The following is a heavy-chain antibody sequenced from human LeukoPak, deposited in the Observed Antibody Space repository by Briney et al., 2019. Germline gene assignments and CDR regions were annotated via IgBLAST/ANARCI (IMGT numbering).Heavy chain of an antibody. CDR3: ATGGSAYAFDI. CDR2: IYYSGST. Sequence: SETLSLNCTVSGGSISSYYWSWIRQPPGKGLEWIGYIYYSGSTNYNPSLKSRVTISVDTSKNQFSLKLSSVTAADTSVYYCATGGSAYAFDIWGQGTMVTVSS. D-gene: IGHD2-15*01. J-gene: IGHJ3*02. V-gene: IGHV4-59*01. CDR1: GGSISSYY.